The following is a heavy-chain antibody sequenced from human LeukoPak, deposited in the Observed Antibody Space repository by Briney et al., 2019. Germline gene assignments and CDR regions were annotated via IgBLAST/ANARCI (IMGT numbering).Heavy chain of an antibody. CDR2: ISSSSSYI. V-gene: IGHV3-21*01. Sequence: GGSLRLSCAASGFTFSSYSMNWVRQAPGKGLEWVSSISSSSSYIYYADSVKGRFTISRDNAKNSLYLQMNSLRAEDTAVYYCAKVPAAVAGVPNYFDYWGQGTLVTVSS. CDR3: AKVPAAVAGVPNYFDY. CDR1: GFTFSSYS. J-gene: IGHJ4*02. D-gene: IGHD6-19*01.